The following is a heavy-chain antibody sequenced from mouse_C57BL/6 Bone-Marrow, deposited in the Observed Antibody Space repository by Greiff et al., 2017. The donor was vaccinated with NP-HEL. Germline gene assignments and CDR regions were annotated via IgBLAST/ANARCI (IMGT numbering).Heavy chain of an antibody. D-gene: IGHD1-1*01. J-gene: IGHJ2*01. Sequence: EVKLVESGGGLVKPGGSLKLSCAASGFTFSSYAMSWVRQTPEKRLEWVATISDGGSYTYYPDNVKGRFTISRDNAKNNLYLQMSHLKSEDTAMYYCARDMAVVAFDYWGQGTTLTVSS. CDR2: ISDGGSYT. V-gene: IGHV5-4*01. CDR1: GFTFSSYA. CDR3: ARDMAVVAFDY.